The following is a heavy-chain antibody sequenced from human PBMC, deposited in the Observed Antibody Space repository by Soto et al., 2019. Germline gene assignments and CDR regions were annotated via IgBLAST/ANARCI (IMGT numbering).Heavy chain of an antibody. V-gene: IGHV4-30-4*01. CDR3: ARGSIVVPAYYYYGMDV. CDR1: GGSISSGDYY. Sequence: QVQLQESGPGLVKPSQTLSLTCAASGGSISSGDYYWSWIRQPPGKGLEWIGYIYYSGGTYYNPSLQSRVTISVDSSKNQSALKLSSVTAADTAVYYCARGSIVVPAYYYYGMDVWGQGTTVTVSS. J-gene: IGHJ6*02. CDR2: IYYSGGT. D-gene: IGHD2-15*01.